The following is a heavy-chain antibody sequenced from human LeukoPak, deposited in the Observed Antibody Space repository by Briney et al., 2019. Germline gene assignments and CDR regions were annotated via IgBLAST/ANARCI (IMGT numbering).Heavy chain of an antibody. CDR1: GFTFSSYA. D-gene: IGHD5-18*01. CDR2: ISYDGSNK. CDR3: AREDRGGDSWGGGYYFDY. J-gene: IGHJ4*02. V-gene: IGHV3-30-3*01. Sequence: GGSLRLSCAASGFTFSSYAMHWVRQAPGKGLEWVAVISYDGSNKYYADSVKGRFTISRDNSKNTLYLQMNSLRAEDTAVYYCAREDRGGDSWGGGYYFDYWGQGTLVTVSS.